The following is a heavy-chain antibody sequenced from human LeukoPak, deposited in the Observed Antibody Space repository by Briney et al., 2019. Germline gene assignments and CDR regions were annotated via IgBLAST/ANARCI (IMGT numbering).Heavy chain of an antibody. J-gene: IGHJ3*02. CDR1: GFTVSSNY. Sequence: GGSLRPSCAASGFTVSSNYMSWVRQAPGKGLEWVSVIYSGGSTYYADSVKGRFTISRDNSKNTLYLQMNSLRAEDTAVYYCARDRAYYGSGSYGTDAFDIWGQGTMVTVSS. CDR3: ARDRAYYGSGSYGTDAFDI. D-gene: IGHD3-10*01. V-gene: IGHV3-66*01. CDR2: IYSGGST.